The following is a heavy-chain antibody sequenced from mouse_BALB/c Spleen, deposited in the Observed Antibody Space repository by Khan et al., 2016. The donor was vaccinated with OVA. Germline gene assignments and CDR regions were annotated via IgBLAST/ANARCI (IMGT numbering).Heavy chain of an antibody. D-gene: IGHD6-1*01. CDR3: ARRGAARGTWDYFDY. CDR2: IYPGGGYT. CDR1: GYTFTNYW. Sequence: QVQLKESGAELVRPGTSVKMSCKAAGYTFTNYWIGWVKQRPGHGLEWIGDIYPGGGYTNYNEKFKGKATLTADTSSSTAYMQLSSLTSEDSAVYYCARRGAARGTWDYFDYWGQGTTLTVSS. J-gene: IGHJ2*01. V-gene: IGHV1-63*02.